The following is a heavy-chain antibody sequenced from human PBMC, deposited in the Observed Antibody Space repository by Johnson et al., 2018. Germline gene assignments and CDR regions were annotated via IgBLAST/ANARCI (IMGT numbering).Heavy chain of an antibody. CDR3: TRLLFCPWYYYAIEMVAFDI. V-gene: IGHV3-73*01. D-gene: IGHD3-10*01. J-gene: IGHJ3*02. CDR2: IRSKANSYAT. CDR1: GFTFSGSA. Sequence: VQLVESGGGLVQPGGSLKLSCAASGFTFSGSAMHWVRQASGKGLEWVGRIRSKANSYATAYAASVKGRFTISRDDSKNTAYLQMNSLKTEDTAVYYCTRLLFCPWYYYAIEMVAFDIWGQGTMVTVSS.